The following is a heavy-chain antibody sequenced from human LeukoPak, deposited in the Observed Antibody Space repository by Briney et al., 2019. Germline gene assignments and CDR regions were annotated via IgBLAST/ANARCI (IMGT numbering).Heavy chain of an antibody. Sequence: ASVKVSCKASGGTFSSYAISWVRQAPGQGLEWMGGIIPIFGTANYAQKFQGRVTITADESTSTAYMELSSLRSEDTAVYYCARGLVVSSSGWYENWFDPRGQGTLVTVSS. D-gene: IGHD6-19*01. J-gene: IGHJ5*02. CDR1: GGTFSSYA. CDR2: IIPIFGTA. V-gene: IGHV1-69*01. CDR3: ARGLVVSSSGWYENWFDP.